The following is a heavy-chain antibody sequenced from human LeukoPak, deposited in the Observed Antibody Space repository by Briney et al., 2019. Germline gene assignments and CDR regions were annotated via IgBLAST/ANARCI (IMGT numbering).Heavy chain of an antibody. D-gene: IGHD6-19*01. J-gene: IGHJ4*02. CDR2: ISGSGGTT. CDR3: AKPFGSGFYYFDY. CDR1: GFTFSTYE. Sequence: GGSLRLSCAASGFTFSTYEMNWVRQAPGKGLEWVSYISGSGGTTYYADSVKGRFTISRDNAKNTLYLQMNTLRAEDTAVYYCAKPFGSGFYYFDYWGQGTLVTVSS. V-gene: IGHV3-48*03.